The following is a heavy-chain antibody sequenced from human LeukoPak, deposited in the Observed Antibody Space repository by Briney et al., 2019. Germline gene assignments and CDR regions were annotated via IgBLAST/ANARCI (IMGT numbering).Heavy chain of an antibody. J-gene: IGHJ4*02. D-gene: IGHD4-17*01. CDR1: GFTFSSYA. CDR2: ISYDGSSK. V-gene: IGHV3-30*04. CDR3: ARDRRGGDYEGYFGY. Sequence: GRSLRLSCAASGFTFSSYAMHWVRQAPGKGLEWVAVISYDGSSKYYADSVKGRFTISRDNSKNTLYLQMNSLRAEDTAVYYCARDRRGGDYEGYFGYWGQGTLVTVSS.